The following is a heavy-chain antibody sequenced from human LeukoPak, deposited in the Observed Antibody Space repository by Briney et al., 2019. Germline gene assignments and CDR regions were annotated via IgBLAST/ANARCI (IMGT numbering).Heavy chain of an antibody. D-gene: IGHD6-19*01. CDR1: GFTFSSYD. CDR3: ARQIAVAGSDAFDI. J-gene: IGHJ3*02. CDR2: IGTAGDT. Sequence: PGGSLRLSCAASGFTFSSYDTHWVRQATGKGLEWVSAIGTAGDTYYPGSVKGRFTISRENAKNSLYLQMNSLRAEDTAVYYCARQIAVAGSDAFDIWGQGTMVTVSS. V-gene: IGHV3-13*01.